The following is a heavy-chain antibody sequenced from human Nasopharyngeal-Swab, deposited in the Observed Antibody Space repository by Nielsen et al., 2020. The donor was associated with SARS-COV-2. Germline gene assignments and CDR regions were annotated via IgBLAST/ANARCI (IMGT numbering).Heavy chain of an antibody. D-gene: IGHD3-10*01. Sequence: GGSLRLSCAASGFIFSNYGMHWVRQAPGKGLEWVAVISYDGSNKYYADSVKGRFTISRDRSKNTLYLQMNSLRAEDTAIYYCAKGRGYYYYMDFWGKGTTVTVSS. CDR3: AKGRGYYYYMDF. CDR2: ISYDGSNK. J-gene: IGHJ6*03. V-gene: IGHV3-30*18. CDR1: GFIFSNYG.